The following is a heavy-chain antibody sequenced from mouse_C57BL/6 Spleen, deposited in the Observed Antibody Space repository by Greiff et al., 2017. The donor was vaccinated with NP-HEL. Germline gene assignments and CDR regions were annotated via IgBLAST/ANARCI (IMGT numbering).Heavy chain of an antibody. J-gene: IGHJ4*01. CDR1: GYTFTDYE. V-gene: IGHV1-15*01. CDR3: TRWTGGGYAMDY. D-gene: IGHD4-1*01. Sequence: VQLQQSGAELVRPGASVTLSCKASGYTFTDYEMHWVKQTPVHGLEWIGAIDPETGGTAYNQKFKGKAILTADKSSSTAYMELRSLTSEDSAVYYCTRWTGGGYAMDYWGQGTSVTVSS. CDR2: IDPETGGT.